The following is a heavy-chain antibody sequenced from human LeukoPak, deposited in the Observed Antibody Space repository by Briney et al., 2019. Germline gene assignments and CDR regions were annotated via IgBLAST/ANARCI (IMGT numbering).Heavy chain of an antibody. V-gene: IGHV4-59*12. D-gene: IGHD6-13*01. CDR1: GGSISSYY. CDR2: IYYSGST. CDR3: ARDSLSSSWFNWFDP. J-gene: IGHJ5*02. Sequence: KPSETLSLTCTVSGGSISSYYWSGIRQPPGKGLEWIGYIYYSGSTNYNPSLKSRVTMSVDTSKNQFSLKLSSVTAADTAVYYCARDSLSSSWFNWFDPWGQGTLVTVSS.